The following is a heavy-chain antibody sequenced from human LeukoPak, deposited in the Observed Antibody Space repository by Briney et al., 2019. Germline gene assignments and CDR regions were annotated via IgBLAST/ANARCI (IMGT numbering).Heavy chain of an antibody. D-gene: IGHD6-19*01. Sequence: SETLSLTCTVSGGSISSSGHYWGWIRQPPGRGLEWIGCASYGGPTHYNPSLASRNTISVDTSRNQFSLKLNSLTAADTAVYFCARLGSNGWPYYSGLDVWGQGTTVTVSS. CDR1: GGSISSSGHY. CDR2: ASYGGPT. V-gene: IGHV4-39*01. CDR3: ARLGSNGWPYYSGLDV. J-gene: IGHJ6*02.